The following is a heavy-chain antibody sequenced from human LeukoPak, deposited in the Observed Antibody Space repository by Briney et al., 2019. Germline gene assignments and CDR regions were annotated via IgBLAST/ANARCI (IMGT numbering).Heavy chain of an antibody. CDR2: IKPDGSAT. J-gene: IGHJ4*02. Sequence: GGSLRLSCAASGFIFSNFWMYWVRQAPGKGLEWVATIKPDGSATFYVDSVKDRFTISRDNAKNSLYLQMNGLRAEDTAVYYCARDGDGGYTADYWGQGTLVTVSS. V-gene: IGHV3-7*05. CDR3: ARDGDGGYTADY. D-gene: IGHD5-24*01. CDR1: GFIFSNFW.